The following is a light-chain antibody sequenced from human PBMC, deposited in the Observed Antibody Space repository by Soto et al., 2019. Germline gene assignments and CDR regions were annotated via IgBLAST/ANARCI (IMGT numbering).Light chain of an antibody. CDR2: DAF. CDR3: QQRNRWPPVT. Sequence: EIVLTQSPATLSLSPGERATLSCRASPSVSNSLAWYQHKPGQAPRLLIYDAFNRATGVPTRFSGSGSGTDFTLTISSLEPEDFAVYYCQQRNRWPPVTFGGGTKWISN. CDR1: PSVSNS. J-gene: IGKJ4*01. V-gene: IGKV3-11*01.